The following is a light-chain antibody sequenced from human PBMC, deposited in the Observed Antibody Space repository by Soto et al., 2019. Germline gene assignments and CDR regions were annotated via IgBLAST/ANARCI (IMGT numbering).Light chain of an antibody. CDR3: QQLNSYLT. Sequence: IQLTQSPSSLSASVGDRVTITCRASQGISSYLAWYQQKPGKAPKLLIYAASTLQSGVPSRFSGSGSGTDFTLTSSSLQPEDFATYYCQQLNSYLTFGGGTKVEIK. CDR1: QGISSY. V-gene: IGKV1-9*01. J-gene: IGKJ4*01. CDR2: AAS.